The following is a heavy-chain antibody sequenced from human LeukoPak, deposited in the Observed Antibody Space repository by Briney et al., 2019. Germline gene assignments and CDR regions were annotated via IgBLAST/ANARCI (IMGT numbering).Heavy chain of an antibody. Sequence: PGGSLRLSCAASGFTFSSYAMSWVRQAPGKGLEWVSAISGSGGSTYYADSVKGRFTISRDNSKNTLYLQLNSLRAEDTAVYYCARVIGYSSGNYYYYGLDVWGQGTTVTVSS. CDR2: ISGSGGST. J-gene: IGHJ6*02. V-gene: IGHV3-23*01. D-gene: IGHD6-19*01. CDR3: ARVIGYSSGNYYYYGLDV. CDR1: GFTFSSYA.